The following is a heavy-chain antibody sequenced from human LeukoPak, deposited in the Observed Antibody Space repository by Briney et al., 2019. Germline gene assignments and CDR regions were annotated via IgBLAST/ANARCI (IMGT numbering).Heavy chain of an antibody. V-gene: IGHV3-23*01. D-gene: IGHD2-15*01. Sequence: GGSLRLSCASSGFTFSSYAMSWVRQARGKGLEWVSTISGGGGTPYYADSVKGRFTISRDNSKNTLFLQMNSLRVEDTAVYYCAKSGLNRFDYWGQGALVTVSS. CDR1: GFTFSSYA. CDR2: ISGGGGTP. CDR3: AKSGLNRFDY. J-gene: IGHJ4*02.